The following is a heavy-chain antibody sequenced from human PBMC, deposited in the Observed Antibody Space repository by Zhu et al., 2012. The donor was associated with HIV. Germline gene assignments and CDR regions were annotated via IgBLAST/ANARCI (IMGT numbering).Heavy chain of an antibody. CDR1: GYSISSGYY. CDR3: ARDPHSWGYYYDSSGYPAGWFDP. Sequence: QVQLQESGPGLVKPSETLSLTCAVSGYSISSGYYWGWIRQPPGKGLEWIGSIYHSGSTYYNPSLKSRVTISVDTSKNQFSLKLSSVTAADTAVYYCARDPHSWGYYYDSSGYPAGWFDPWGQGTLVTVSS. J-gene: IGHJ5*02. D-gene: IGHD3-22*01. V-gene: IGHV4-38-2*02. CDR2: IYHSGST.